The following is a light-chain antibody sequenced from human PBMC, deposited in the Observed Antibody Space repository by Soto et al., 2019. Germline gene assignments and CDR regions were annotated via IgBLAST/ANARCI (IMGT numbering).Light chain of an antibody. CDR2: GAS. J-gene: IGKJ1*01. V-gene: IGKV3-20*01. CDR3: QQYGSSPTT. CDR1: QSVHNF. Sequence: EVVLTQFPATLSLSPGDRAALSCKASQSVHNFLAWYQQKPGQAPSLLIYGASSRATGIPDRFSGSGSGTDFSLTISRLEPEDFAVYFCQQYGSSPTTFGQGTKVDI.